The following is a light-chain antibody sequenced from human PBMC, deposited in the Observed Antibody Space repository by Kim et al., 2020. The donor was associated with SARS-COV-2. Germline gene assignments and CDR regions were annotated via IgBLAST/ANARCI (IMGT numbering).Light chain of an antibody. CDR2: EVY. V-gene: IGLV2-8*01. J-gene: IGLJ1*01. CDR3: SSYAGSNSFEV. CDR1: SSDICGYNY. Sequence: QSVVTQPSSASGSPGQSVTISCTGTSSDICGYNYVSWYQQLPGKAPKLLIYEVYKRPSGVPDRFSGSKSGNTASLTVSGLQTEDEADYYCSSYAGSNSFEVFEAGTNVTVL.